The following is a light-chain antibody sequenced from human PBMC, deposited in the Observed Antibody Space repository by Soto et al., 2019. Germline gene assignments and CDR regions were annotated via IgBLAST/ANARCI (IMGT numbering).Light chain of an antibody. CDR2: NND. CDR3: ATWDASLNGVV. V-gene: IGLV1-44*01. Sequence: QSVLTQPPSASGTPGQGVTISCSGSDCNIASNTLSWYQQLPGTAPRLLIYNNDQRPSGVPDRFSGSKSGTSASLAISGRQSEDEADYYCATWDASLNGVVFGGGTKLTVL. CDR1: DCNIASNT. J-gene: IGLJ3*02.